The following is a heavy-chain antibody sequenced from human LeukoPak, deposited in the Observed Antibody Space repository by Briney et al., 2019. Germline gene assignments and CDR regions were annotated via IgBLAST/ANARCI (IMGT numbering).Heavy chain of an antibody. J-gene: IGHJ4*02. CDR2: ISSSGSYI. CDR3: ARDQLDTAMVPDY. CDR1: GFTFSSYS. Sequence: PGGSLRLSCAASGFTFSSYSMNWVRQAPGKGLEWVSSISSSGSYIYYADSVKGRFTISRDNAKNSLYLQMNSLRAEDTAVYYCARDQLDTAMVPDYWGQGTLVTVSS. V-gene: IGHV3-21*01. D-gene: IGHD5-18*01.